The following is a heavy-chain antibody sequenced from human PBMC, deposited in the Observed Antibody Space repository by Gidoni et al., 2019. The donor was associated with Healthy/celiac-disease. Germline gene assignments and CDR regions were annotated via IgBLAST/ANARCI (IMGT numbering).Heavy chain of an antibody. J-gene: IGHJ4*02. CDR1: GFPFSSYS. V-gene: IGHV3-48*02. D-gene: IGHD3-10*01. CDR2: SSSSSSTI. Sequence: EVQLVESGGGLVQPGGSLRLSCAASGFPFSSYSMNWVRQAPGKGREWVSYSSSSSSTIYYEDSVKGQFTISRDNAKNSLYLQMNSLRDEDTAVYYCARDTPGATRVRGVVYYFDYWGQGTLVTVSS. CDR3: ARDTPGATRVRGVVYYFDY.